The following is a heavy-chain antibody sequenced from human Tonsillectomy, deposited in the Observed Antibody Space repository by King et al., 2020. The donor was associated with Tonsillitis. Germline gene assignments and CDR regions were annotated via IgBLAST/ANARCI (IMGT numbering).Heavy chain of an antibody. D-gene: IGHD6-6*01. CDR3: ARGILAGDSSFLGWASYYYYYGMDV. V-gene: IGHV1-2*04. J-gene: IGHJ6*02. CDR1: GYTFTGYY. Sequence: QLVQSGAEVKKPGASVKVSCKASGYTFTGYYMHWVRQAPGQGLEWMGWINPNSGGTNYAQKFQGWVTMTRDTSISTAYMELSRLGSDDTAVYYCARGILAGDSSFLGWASYYYYYGMDVWGQGTTVTVSS. CDR2: INPNSGGT.